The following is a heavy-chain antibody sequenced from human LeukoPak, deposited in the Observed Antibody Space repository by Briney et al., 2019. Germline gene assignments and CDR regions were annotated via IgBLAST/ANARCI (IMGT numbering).Heavy chain of an antibody. CDR3: ATKKRGSYLDY. V-gene: IGHV1-24*01. J-gene: IGHJ4*02. CDR1: GYTFTELS. D-gene: IGHD3-16*01. CDR2: FDPEDGET. Sequence: GASVKVSCKVSGYTFTELSMHWVRQVPGKGLEWMGGFDPEDGETIYAQKFQGRVTMTEDTSTDTAYMELSRLRSEDTAVYYCATKKRGSYLDYWGQGTLVTVSS.